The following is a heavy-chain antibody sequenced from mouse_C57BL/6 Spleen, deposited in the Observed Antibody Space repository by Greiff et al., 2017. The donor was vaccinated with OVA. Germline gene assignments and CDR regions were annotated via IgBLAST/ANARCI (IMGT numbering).Heavy chain of an antibody. CDR1: GFTFSSYA. CDR3: ARDRLRTFDY. V-gene: IGHV5-4*01. Sequence: EVMLVESGGGLVKPGGSLKLSCAASGFTFSSYAMSWVRQTPEKRLEWVATISDGGSYTYYPDNVKGRFTISRDNAKNNLYLQMSHLKSEDTAMYYCARDRLRTFDYWGQGTTLTVSS. CDR2: ISDGGSYT. J-gene: IGHJ2*01. D-gene: IGHD1-1*01.